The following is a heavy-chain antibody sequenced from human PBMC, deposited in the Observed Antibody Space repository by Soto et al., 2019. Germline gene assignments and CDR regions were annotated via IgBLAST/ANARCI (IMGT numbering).Heavy chain of an antibody. Sequence: QVQLQESGPGLVKPSETLSLTCSVSGGSTSSYFWNWIRQPPGKGLEWIGYIYYSGSTIYNPSLKSRVTKSVDTSKNQFSLRLNSVTAAVSAVYYCARGRAFDIWGQGTMVTVSS. V-gene: IGHV4-59*01. CDR1: GGSTSSYF. CDR3: ARGRAFDI. J-gene: IGHJ3*02. CDR2: IYYSGST.